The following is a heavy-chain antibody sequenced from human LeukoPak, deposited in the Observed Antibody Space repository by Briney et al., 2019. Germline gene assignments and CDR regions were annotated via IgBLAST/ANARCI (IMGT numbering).Heavy chain of an antibody. CDR1: GFTFSSYA. CDR2: ISGSGGST. CDR3: AKHTRYFDWLPRGFNYYGMDV. V-gene: IGHV3-23*01. J-gene: IGHJ6*02. Sequence: GGSLRLSCAASGFTFSSYAMSWVRQAPGKGLEWVSAISGSGGSTYYADSVKGRFTISRDNSKNTLYLQMNSLRAEDKAVYYCAKHTRYFDWLPRGFNYYGMDVWGQGTTVTVSS. D-gene: IGHD3-9*01.